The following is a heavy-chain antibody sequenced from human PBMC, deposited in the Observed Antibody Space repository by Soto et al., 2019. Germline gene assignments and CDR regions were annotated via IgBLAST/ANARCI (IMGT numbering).Heavy chain of an antibody. V-gene: IGHV3-30*18. CDR1: GFTFSSYG. CDR2: ISYDGSNK. J-gene: IGHJ4*02. Sequence: VQLVESGGGVVQPGRSLRLSCAASGFTFSSYGMHWVRQAPGKGLEWVAVISYDGSNKYYADSVKGRFTISRDNSKNTLYLQMNSLRAEDTAVYYCAKDRLSSSWKPTIFDYWGQGTLVTVSS. CDR3: AKDRLSSSWKPTIFDY. D-gene: IGHD6-13*01.